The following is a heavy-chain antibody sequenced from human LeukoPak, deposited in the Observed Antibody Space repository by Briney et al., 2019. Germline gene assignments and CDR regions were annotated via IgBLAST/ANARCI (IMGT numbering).Heavy chain of an antibody. CDR3: TTSAFY. J-gene: IGHJ4*02. CDR1: GFIFSSYS. Sequence: GGCLRLSCAASGFIFSSYSMNWVRQAPGKGLEWVGRIKSKNDGGTADYAAPVKGRFTISRDDSKNTLYLQINSLKTEDTAVYYCTTSAFYWGQGTLVTVSS. V-gene: IGHV3-15*07. CDR2: IKSKNDGGTA.